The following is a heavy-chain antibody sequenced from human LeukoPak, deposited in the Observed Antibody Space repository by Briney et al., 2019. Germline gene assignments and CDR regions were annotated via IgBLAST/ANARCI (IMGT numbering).Heavy chain of an antibody. CDR2: INPNSGGT. J-gene: IGHJ6*03. CDR1: GYTFTSYD. Sequence: GASVKVSCKASGYTFTSYDINWVRQAPGQGLEWMGWINPNSGGTNYAQKFQGRVTMTRDTSISTAYMELSRLRSDDTAVYYCAREEQWLVHGLYYYYMDVWGKGTTVTISS. V-gene: IGHV1-2*02. D-gene: IGHD6-19*01. CDR3: AREEQWLVHGLYYYYMDV.